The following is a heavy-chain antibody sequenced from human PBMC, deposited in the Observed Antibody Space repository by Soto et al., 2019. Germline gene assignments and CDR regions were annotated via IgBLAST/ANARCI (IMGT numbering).Heavy chain of an antibody. CDR2: ISTTSRTI. CDR3: ARAQYSYDAFDI. J-gene: IGHJ3*02. V-gene: IGHV3-48*02. CDR1: GFSFTSYS. Sequence: EVQLVESGGGLVQPGGSLRLCCAASGFSFTSYSMNWVRQAPGKGLEWIAFISTTSRTIYYADSVKGRFTISRDNGKPSLYLQMNSLRDEDTAVYYCARAQYSYDAFDIWGLGTRVTVSS. D-gene: IGHD5-18*01.